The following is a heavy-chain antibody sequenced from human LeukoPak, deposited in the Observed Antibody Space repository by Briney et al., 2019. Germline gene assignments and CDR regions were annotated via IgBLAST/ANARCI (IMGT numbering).Heavy chain of an antibody. J-gene: IGHJ6*02. CDR3: ARDPGIVVVPAAIPKDYYYYGMDV. CDR2: ISAYNGNT. V-gene: IGHV1-18*01. Sequence: ASVKVSCKAPGYTFTSYGISWVRQAPGQGLEWMGWISAYNGNTNYAQKLQGRVTMTTDTSTSTAYMELRSLRSDDTAVYYCARDPGIVVVPAAIPKDYYYYGMDVWGQGTTVTVSS. CDR1: GYTFTSYG. D-gene: IGHD2-2*02.